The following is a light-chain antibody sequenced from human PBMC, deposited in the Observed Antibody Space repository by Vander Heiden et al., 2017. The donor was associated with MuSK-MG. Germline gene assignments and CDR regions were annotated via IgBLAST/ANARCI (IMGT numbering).Light chain of an antibody. CDR1: QSVLYSSNNKNY. CDR2: WAS. J-gene: IGKJ3*01. Sequence: DIVMTQSPDSLAVSLGERATINCKSSQSVLYSSNNKNYLAWYQQKPGQPPKLLIYWASTRESGVPDRFSGSGSGTDFTLTISSLQAEDVAVYYCQQDDNTLFTFVHGTKVDIK. V-gene: IGKV4-1*01. CDR3: QQDDNTLFT.